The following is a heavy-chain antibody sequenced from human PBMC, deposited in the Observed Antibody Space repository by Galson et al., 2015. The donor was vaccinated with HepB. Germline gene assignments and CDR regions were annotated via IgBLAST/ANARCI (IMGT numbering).Heavy chain of an antibody. CDR3: AKGGVPGYDSSGYYYYYYYYMDV. CDR1: GYTFTSYG. CDR2: ISAYNGNT. Sequence: SVKVSCKASGYTFTSYGISWVRQAPGQGLEWMGWISAYNGNTNYAQKLQGRVTMTTDTSTSTAYMELRSLRTEDTALYYCAKGGVPGYDSSGYYYYYYYYMDVWGKGTTVTVSS. V-gene: IGHV1-18*04. J-gene: IGHJ6*03. D-gene: IGHD3-22*01.